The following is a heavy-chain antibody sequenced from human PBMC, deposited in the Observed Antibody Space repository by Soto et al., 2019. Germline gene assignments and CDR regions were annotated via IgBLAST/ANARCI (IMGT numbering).Heavy chain of an antibody. CDR3: ARVREAGYYYDSSGYYYFDY. J-gene: IGHJ4*02. CDR2: IYYSGST. V-gene: IGHV4-39*01. CDR1: GGSISSSSYY. Sequence: SETLSLTXTVSGGSISSSSYYWGWIRQPPGKGLEWIGSIYYSGSTYYNPSLKSRVTISVDTSKNQFSLKLSSVTAADTAVYYCARVREAGYYYDSSGYYYFDYWGQGTLVTVSS. D-gene: IGHD3-22*01.